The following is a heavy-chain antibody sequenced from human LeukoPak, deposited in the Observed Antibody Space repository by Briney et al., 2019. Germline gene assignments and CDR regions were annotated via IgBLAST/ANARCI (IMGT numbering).Heavy chain of an antibody. V-gene: IGHV4-59*11. CDR3: ARAGRYNWNHPSY. CDR1: GGSISSHY. Sequence: SETLSLTCTVSGGSISSHYWSWIRQPPGKGLEWIGYIYYSGSTNYNPSLKSRVTISVDTSKNQFSLKLSSVTAADTAVYYCARAGRYNWNHPSYWGLGTLVTVSS. D-gene: IGHD1-20*01. J-gene: IGHJ4*02. CDR2: IYYSGST.